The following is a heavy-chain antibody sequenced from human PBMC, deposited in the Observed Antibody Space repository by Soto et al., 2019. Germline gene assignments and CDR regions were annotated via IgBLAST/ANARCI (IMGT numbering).Heavy chain of an antibody. D-gene: IGHD2-8*02. Sequence: EVQLVQSGAEAKKPGESLRISCKGSGYNFANFWIGWVRQMPGKGLEWMGMIFPGDSDTKNSPSLEGQITMSVDKSDSSAYLQWRSLKASDTAIYYCAAGYSTGLDASDIWGQGTMVTVSS. J-gene: IGHJ3*02. CDR1: GYNFANFW. V-gene: IGHV5-51*01. CDR3: AAGYSTGLDASDI. CDR2: IFPGDSDT.